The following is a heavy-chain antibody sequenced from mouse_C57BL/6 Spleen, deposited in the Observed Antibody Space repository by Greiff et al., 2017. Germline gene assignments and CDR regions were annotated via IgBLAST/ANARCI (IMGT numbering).Heavy chain of an antibody. Sequence: QVQLQQPGAELVRPGTSVKLSCKASGYTFTSYWMHWVKQRPGQGLEWIGVIDPSDSYTNYNQKFKGKATLTVDTSSSTAYMQLSSLTSEDSAVYYCARRVTTHFDDWGQGTTLTVSS. V-gene: IGHV1-59*01. D-gene: IGHD2-2*01. CDR3: ARRVTTHFDD. J-gene: IGHJ2*01. CDR2: IDPSDSYT. CDR1: GYTFTSYW.